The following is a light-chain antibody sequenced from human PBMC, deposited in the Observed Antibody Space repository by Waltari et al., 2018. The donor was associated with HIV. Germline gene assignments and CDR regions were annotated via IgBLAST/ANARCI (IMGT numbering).Light chain of an antibody. Sequence: DIQLTQSPSFLPASVRDRITITCRASQDIRNYLAWYQQKPGTVPKLLIYAASTLQSGVPSRFSGSGSGTEFTLTISGLQPEDFATYYCQQLSGDPFTFGPGTNVDLK. J-gene: IGKJ3*01. V-gene: IGKV1-9*01. CDR3: QQLSGDPFT. CDR1: QDIRNY. CDR2: AAS.